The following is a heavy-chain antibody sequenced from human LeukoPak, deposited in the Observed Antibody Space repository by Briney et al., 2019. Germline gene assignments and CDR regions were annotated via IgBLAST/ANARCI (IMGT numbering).Heavy chain of an antibody. CDR2: ISYDGSNK. D-gene: IGHD6-6*01. J-gene: IGHJ4*02. CDR3: ARAESIAARRVGVDY. V-gene: IGHV3-30*01. CDR1: GFTFSNYA. Sequence: GGSLRLSCEASGFTFSNYAMHWVRQAPGKGLEWVAVISYDGSNKYYADSVKGRFTISRDNSKNTLYLQMNSLRAEDTAVYYCARAESIAARRVGVDYWGQGTLVTVSS.